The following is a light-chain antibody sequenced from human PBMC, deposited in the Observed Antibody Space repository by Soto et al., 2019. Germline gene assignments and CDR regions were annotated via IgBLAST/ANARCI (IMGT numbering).Light chain of an antibody. J-gene: IGLJ1*01. CDR2: SNN. V-gene: IGLV1-47*02. CDR1: SSNIGSNY. CDR3: AAWDDSLSGYV. Sequence: QSVLTQPPSASGTPGQRVTISCSGSSSNIGSNYVYWYQQLPGTAPKLLIYSNNQRPSGVPDRFSGSKSGTSASLAISGFRSEDEADYYCAAWDDSLSGYVVGTGTKLTVL.